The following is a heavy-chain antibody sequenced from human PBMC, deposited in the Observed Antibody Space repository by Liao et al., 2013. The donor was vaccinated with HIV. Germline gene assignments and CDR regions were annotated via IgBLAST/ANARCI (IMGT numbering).Heavy chain of an antibody. CDR1: GASLSGYS. CDR2: IHTLGNT. V-gene: IGHV4-59*10. J-gene: IGHJ5*02. CDR3: ARDDSASYGYSWFDP. Sequence: QVRLDQWGAGLLKPSETLSLTCAVYGASLSGYSWNWIRQSPEKGLEWIGRIHTLGNTNYNPSLKSRVTILLETSKNQISLKLTSVAAADTAVYYCARDDSASYGYSWFDPWGQGTQVIVSS. D-gene: IGHD1-26*01.